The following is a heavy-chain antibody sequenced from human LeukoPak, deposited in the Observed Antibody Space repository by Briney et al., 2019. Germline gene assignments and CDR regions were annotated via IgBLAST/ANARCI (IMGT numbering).Heavy chain of an antibody. CDR2: INPNSGGT. CDR1: GYTFTGYY. Sequence: ASVKVSCKASGYTFTGYYMHWVRQAPGQGLEWMGWINPNSGGTNYAQKFQGRVTMTRDTSISTAYMELSRLRSDDTAVYYCARGSGSHYCWFDPWGQGTLVTVSS. V-gene: IGHV1-2*02. D-gene: IGHD1-26*01. J-gene: IGHJ5*02. CDR3: ARGSGSHYCWFDP.